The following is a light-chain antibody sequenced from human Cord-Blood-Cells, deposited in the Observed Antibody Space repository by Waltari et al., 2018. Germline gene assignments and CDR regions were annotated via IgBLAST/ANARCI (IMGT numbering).Light chain of an antibody. CDR1: QSVLYSSNNKNY. J-gene: IGKJ2*01. V-gene: IGKV4-1*01. Sequence: DIVMTQSPDSLAVSLGERGTINCKSRQSVLYSSNNKNYLAWYQQKPGQPPKLLIYWASTRESGFPDRFSGSGSGTDFTLTISSLQAEDVAVYYCQQYYSTPPTFGQGTKLEIK. CDR2: WAS. CDR3: QQYYSTPPT.